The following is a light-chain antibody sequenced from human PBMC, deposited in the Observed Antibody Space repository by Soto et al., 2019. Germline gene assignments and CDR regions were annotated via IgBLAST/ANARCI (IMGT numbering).Light chain of an antibody. Sequence: QSVLARPAAVSGSPGQSITVSCTGTSTDVNGHDYVSWYQQHPGKAPKVIIYEVTNRPSGISNRFSGSKPGNTASLTISGLQAEDEADYHCCSYTSGTSVFGTGTKVTVL. CDR3: CSYTSGTSV. CDR1: STDVNGHDY. V-gene: IGLV2-14*01. CDR2: EVT. J-gene: IGLJ1*01.